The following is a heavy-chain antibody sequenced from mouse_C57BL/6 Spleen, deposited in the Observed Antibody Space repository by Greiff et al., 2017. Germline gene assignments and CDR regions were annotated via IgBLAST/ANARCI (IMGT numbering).Heavy chain of an antibody. CDR1: GYTFTSYW. J-gene: IGHJ4*01. D-gene: IGHD2-1*01. Sequence: QVQLQQPGAELVKPGASVKMSCKASGYTFTSYWITWVKQRPGQGLEWIGDIYPGSGSTNYNEKFKSKATLTVDTSSSTAYMQLSSLTSEDSAVYYCARYGYYGSTVAMDYWGQGTSVTVSS. V-gene: IGHV1-55*01. CDR3: ARYGYYGSTVAMDY. CDR2: IYPGSGST.